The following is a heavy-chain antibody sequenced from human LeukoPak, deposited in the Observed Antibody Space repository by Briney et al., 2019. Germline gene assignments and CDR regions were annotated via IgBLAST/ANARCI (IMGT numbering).Heavy chain of an antibody. J-gene: IGHJ5*02. D-gene: IGHD5-18*01. Sequence: GGSLRLSCAASGFTFSSYGMHWVRQAPGKGLEWVAFIRYDGSNKYYADSVKGRFTISRDNSKNTLYLQMISLRAEDTAVYYCAKDKIQLWLLNGRMPWFDPWGQGTLVTVSS. V-gene: IGHV3-30*02. CDR2: IRYDGSNK. CDR1: GFTFSSYG. CDR3: AKDKIQLWLLNGRMPWFDP.